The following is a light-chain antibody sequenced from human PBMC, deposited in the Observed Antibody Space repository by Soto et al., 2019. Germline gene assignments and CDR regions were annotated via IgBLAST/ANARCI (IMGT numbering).Light chain of an antibody. CDR2: GAS. CDR1: QSVSNNY. Sequence: EIVLTQSPGTLSLSPGERATLSCRASQSVSNNYLAWYQHKPGQAPRLLIYGASSRATGIPDRFSGSGSGTDFTLTIGRLEPEDFAVYDCQHYGSSPRTFGQGTKVEIK. CDR3: QHYGSSPRT. V-gene: IGKV3-20*01. J-gene: IGKJ1*01.